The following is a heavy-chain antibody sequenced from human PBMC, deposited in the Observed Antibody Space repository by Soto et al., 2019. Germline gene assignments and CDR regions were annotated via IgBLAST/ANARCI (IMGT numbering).Heavy chain of an antibody. CDR3: ARTNSRGHWAAWF. J-gene: IGHJ4*02. CDR1: GDSVSSGSYY. Sequence: LETLSLTCTVSGDSVSSGSYYWSWIRQAPGKGLEWIGYIQSSGIPNYNPSLKSRVTMSLDTSKNQFSLNLSSVTAADTAVYYCARTNSRGHWAAWFWGQGTLVTVSS. D-gene: IGHD3-22*01. CDR2: IQSSGIP. V-gene: IGHV4-61*01.